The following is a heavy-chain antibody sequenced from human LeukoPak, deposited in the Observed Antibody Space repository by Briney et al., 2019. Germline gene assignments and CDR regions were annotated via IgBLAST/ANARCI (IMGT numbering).Heavy chain of an antibody. CDR2: IRSKANSYAT. D-gene: IGHD3-10*01. CDR1: GFTFSGSA. V-gene: IGHV3-73*01. CDR3: TRRADSPGAWFDP. Sequence: PGGSLRLSCAASGFTFSGSAMHWVRQASGKGLEWVGRIRSKANSYATAYAASVKGRFTISRDDSKNTAYLQMNSLKTEDTAVYYCTRRADSPGAWFDPWGQGTLVTVSS. J-gene: IGHJ5*02.